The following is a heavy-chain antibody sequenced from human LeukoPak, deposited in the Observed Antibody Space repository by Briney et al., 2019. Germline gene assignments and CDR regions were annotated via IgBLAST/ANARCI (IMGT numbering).Heavy chain of an antibody. D-gene: IGHD7-27*01. CDR3: VTARGEV. V-gene: IGHV3-53*01. Sequence: PGGSLRLSCEASGFTVSSDFMSWVRQAPGEGPGWVSLIASDGPIYYADSVKGRFTISRDNFKNTVYLQMSSLTSEDTAVYYCVTARGEVWGQGTIVTVSS. CDR2: IASDGPI. J-gene: IGHJ3*01. CDR1: GFTVSSDF.